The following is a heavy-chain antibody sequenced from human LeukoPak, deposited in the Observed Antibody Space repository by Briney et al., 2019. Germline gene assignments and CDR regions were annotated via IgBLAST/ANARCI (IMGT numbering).Heavy chain of an antibody. CDR3: AKVGIGAARDY. V-gene: IGHV3-23*01. D-gene: IGHD6-13*01. CDR2: ISGSGGNT. CDR1: GFTFSSYA. Sequence: PGGSLRLSCEASGFTFSSYAMSWVRQAPGKGLEWASGISGSGGNTYYADSVKGRFTISRDSSKNTVFLQMNSLRDEDTAVYYCAKVGIGAARDYWGQGTLVTVSS. J-gene: IGHJ4*02.